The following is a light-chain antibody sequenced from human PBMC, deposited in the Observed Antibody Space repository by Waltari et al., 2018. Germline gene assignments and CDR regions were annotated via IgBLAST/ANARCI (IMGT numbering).Light chain of an antibody. Sequence: EIVLTQSPATLSFSPGERATLSCRASQSVSSYLAWYQQKPGQAPRLLIYDAFNRAAGIPARFSGSGSGTDFTLTISNLEPEDFAVYYCQQRTNWPSITFGQGTRLEIK. V-gene: IGKV3-11*01. J-gene: IGKJ5*01. CDR3: QQRTNWPSIT. CDR2: DAF. CDR1: QSVSSY.